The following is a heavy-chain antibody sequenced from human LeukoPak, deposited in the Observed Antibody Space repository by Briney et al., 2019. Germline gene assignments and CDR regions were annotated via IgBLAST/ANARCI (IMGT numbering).Heavy chain of an antibody. CDR1: GGSIRSGGYY. V-gene: IGHV4-31*03. J-gene: IGHJ4*02. CDR2: IYYSGST. D-gene: IGHD3-10*01. CDR3: ARSPCDGGFGEFNGDY. Sequence: NASETLSLTCTVSGGSIRSGGYYWSWIRQHPGKGLEWIGHIYYSGSTSYNPSLKSRAAISVDMSENHFSLKLTSVTAADTAIYYCARSPCDGGFGEFNGDYWGQGTLVTVSS.